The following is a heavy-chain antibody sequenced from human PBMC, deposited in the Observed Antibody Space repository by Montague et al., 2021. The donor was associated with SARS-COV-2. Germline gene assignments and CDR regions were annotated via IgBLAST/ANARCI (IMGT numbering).Heavy chain of an antibody. CDR1: GGSISSSSYY. CDR2: IYYSGST. CDR3: ARDLDSFYGMDV. J-gene: IGHJ6*02. V-gene: IGHV4-39*07. Sequence: SQTLSLTCTVSGGSISSSSYYWGWIRQPPGKGLEWIGSIYYSGSTYYNPSLESRVTISVDTSKNQFSLKLSSVTAADTAVYYCARDLDSFYGMDVWGQGTTVTVSS.